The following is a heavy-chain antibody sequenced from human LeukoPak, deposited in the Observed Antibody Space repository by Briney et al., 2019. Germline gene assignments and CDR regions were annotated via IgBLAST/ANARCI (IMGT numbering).Heavy chain of an antibody. Sequence: GGSLRLSCAASGFTFRDYTLNWVRQAPGKGLEWVSSMTGRKNYIFYADSVKGRFTISRDNAENSVYLQMNNLGAEDTGIYYCARDDGGNFNDAFDIWGQGTTVTVSS. D-gene: IGHD4-23*01. CDR2: MTGRKNYI. J-gene: IGHJ3*02. CDR3: ARDDGGNFNDAFDI. V-gene: IGHV3-21*01. CDR1: GFTFRDYT.